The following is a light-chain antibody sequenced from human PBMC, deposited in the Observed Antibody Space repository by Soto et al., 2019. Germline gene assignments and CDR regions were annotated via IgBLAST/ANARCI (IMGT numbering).Light chain of an antibody. Sequence: IQMTQSPCSLSASLLDRVTITCRESQSISISLNWYQLKPGKAPNLLMYGASYLKSGVPTRFSGSGSGTDFTLTISSLQPEDFATYYCQQNYTTPAITFGQGTRLEIK. CDR3: QQNYTTPAIT. J-gene: IGKJ5*01. CDR1: QSISIS. V-gene: IGKV1-39*01. CDR2: GAS.